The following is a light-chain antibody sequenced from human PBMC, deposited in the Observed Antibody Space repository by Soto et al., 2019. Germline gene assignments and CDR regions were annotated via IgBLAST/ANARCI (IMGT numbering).Light chain of an antibody. CDR1: QSIDNF. CDR2: DAS. CDR3: QQYIRWPLT. Sequence: DIVLRQSPATLSMSPGEGATLSCRASQSIDNFLAWYQHKPGQPPRLLIYDASKRATGVPARFSGRGSGTHFTLTISSLEPEDFAVYYCQQYIRWPLTFGGGTKVEIK. V-gene: IGKV3-11*01. J-gene: IGKJ4*01.